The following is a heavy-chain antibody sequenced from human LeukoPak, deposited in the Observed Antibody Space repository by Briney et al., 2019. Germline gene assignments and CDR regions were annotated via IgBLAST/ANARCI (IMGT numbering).Heavy chain of an antibody. J-gene: IGHJ4*02. CDR2: IYHSGST. V-gene: IGHV4-38-2*02. CDR1: GYSISRGYY. D-gene: IGHD3-3*01. CDR3: ARDYDFWSGYYY. Sequence: SETLSLTCAVSGYSISRGYYWGWIRQPPGKGLEWIGTIYHSGSTHYNPSLKSRVTISVDMSKDQFSLKLTSVSAADTAMYYCARDYDFWSGYYYWGQGTLVAVSS.